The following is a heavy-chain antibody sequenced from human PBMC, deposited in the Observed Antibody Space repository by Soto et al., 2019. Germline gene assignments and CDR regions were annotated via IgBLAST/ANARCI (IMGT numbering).Heavy chain of an antibody. J-gene: IGHJ3*02. CDR2: IYYSGTT. CDR3: ARDQWSGYSHDAFDI. CDR1: GGSISSSSYY. V-gene: IGHV4-39*02. D-gene: IGHD3-3*01. Sequence: QLLESGPGLVKPSETLSLTCTVSGGSISSSSYYWGWIRQPPGKGLEWIGSIYYSGTTYYNPSLKSRVTISVDTSKNQFSLKLSSVTAADTAVYYCARDQWSGYSHDAFDIWGQGTMVTVSS.